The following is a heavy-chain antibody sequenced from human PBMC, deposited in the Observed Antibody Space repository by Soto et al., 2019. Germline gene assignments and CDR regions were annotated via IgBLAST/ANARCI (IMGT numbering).Heavy chain of an antibody. CDR3: AKGRASDYPGCTQDY. D-gene: IGHD4-17*01. Sequence: EVQLLESGGGLAQPGGSLRLSCAASAFTFSSYAMSWVRQAPGKWLEWVSAVGGSGDSTYYADSVKGRFTISRDNSNNTLYLEMNSLRAEDTAVYYCAKGRASDYPGCTQDYWGQGTLVTVSS. CDR2: VGGSGDST. J-gene: IGHJ4*02. V-gene: IGHV3-23*01. CDR1: AFTFSSYA.